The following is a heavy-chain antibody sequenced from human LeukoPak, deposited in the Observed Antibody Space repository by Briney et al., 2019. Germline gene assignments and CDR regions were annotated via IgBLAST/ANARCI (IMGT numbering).Heavy chain of an antibody. CDR1: GITFSSSW. Sequence: GGSLRLSCAASGITFSSSWMHWVRQAPGKGLVWVSRINDDGSYTIYADSVKGRFTISRDNAKKTLYLQMNSLKAEDTAVYYCTREVVVTGIRASDIWGQGTMVTVSS. J-gene: IGHJ3*02. CDR2: INDDGSYT. CDR3: TREVVVTGIRASDI. D-gene: IGHD2-21*02. V-gene: IGHV3-74*01.